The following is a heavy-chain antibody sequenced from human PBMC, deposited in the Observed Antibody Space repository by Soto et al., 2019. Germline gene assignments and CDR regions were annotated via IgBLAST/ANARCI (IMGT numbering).Heavy chain of an antibody. Sequence: QVQLQVSGPGLVKPSETLSLTCTVSGDSISAYSWSWVRQPPGKGLEWIGNIHYNGNTKYNPSLNSRGTMSLDTSKNQFSLRLISVTAADTAKYFCASEGNLGRWLQPLDFWGQGTLVTVSS. J-gene: IGHJ4*02. CDR1: GDSISAYS. CDR2: IHYNGNT. D-gene: IGHD5-12*01. V-gene: IGHV4-59*01. CDR3: ASEGNLGRWLQPLDF.